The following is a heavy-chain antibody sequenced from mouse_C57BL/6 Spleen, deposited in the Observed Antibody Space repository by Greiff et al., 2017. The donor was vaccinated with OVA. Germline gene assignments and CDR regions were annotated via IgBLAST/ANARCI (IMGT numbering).Heavy chain of an antibody. CDR3: ARQDYYGSSYCWYFDV. CDR1: GFTFSDYG. Sequence: EVQGVESGGGLVKPGGSLKLSCAASGFTFSDYGMHWVRQAPEKGLEWVAYISSGSSTIYYADTVKGRFTISRDNAKNTLFLQMTSLRSEDTAMYYCARQDYYGSSYCWYFDVWGTGTTVTVSS. D-gene: IGHD1-1*01. CDR2: ISSGSSTI. V-gene: IGHV5-17*01. J-gene: IGHJ1*03.